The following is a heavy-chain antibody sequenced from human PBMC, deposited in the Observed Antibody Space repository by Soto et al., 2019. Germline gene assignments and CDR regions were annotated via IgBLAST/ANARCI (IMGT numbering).Heavy chain of an antibody. CDR2: IYYTGST. CDR3: ATQTRYDSSGYFFY. V-gene: IGHV4-31*03. Sequence: PSETLSLTCIVSGVSIKSGGYYWTWIRNVPGKGLEWVGDIYYTGSTFYHPSLKTRVTLSMDSSKNQFSLNLESVTAADTAVYYCATQTRYDSSGYFFYWGQGTPVTVYS. J-gene: IGHJ4*02. CDR1: GVSIKSGGYY. D-gene: IGHD3-22*01.